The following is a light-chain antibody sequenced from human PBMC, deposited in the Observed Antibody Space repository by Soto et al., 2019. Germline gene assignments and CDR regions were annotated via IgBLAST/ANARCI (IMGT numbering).Light chain of an antibody. J-gene: IGKJ2*01. CDR2: WAS. CDR1: QSVLYSSNNKNY. CDR3: HQYYTTPYT. V-gene: IGKV4-1*01. Sequence: DIVMTQSPDSLAVSLGERATINCKSSQSVLYSSNNKNYLAWYQQKPGQPPKLLIYWASTRESVVPDRFSGSGSGTDFTLTSSSLQAEDVAVYYCHQYYTTPYTFGQGTKREI.